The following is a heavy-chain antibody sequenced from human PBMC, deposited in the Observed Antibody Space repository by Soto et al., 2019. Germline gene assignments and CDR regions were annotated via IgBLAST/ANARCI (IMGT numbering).Heavy chain of an antibody. CDR1: GFTFSSYA. V-gene: IGHV3-64D*06. J-gene: IGHJ1*01. D-gene: IGHD3-3*01. CDR2: ISSNGGST. Sequence: PGGSLRLSCSASGFTFSSYAMHWVRQAPGKGLEYVSAISSNGGSTYYADSVKGRFTISRDNSKNTLYLQMSSLRAEDTAVYYCVKDLRSGQEYPEYFQHWGQGTLVTVSS. CDR3: VKDLRSGQEYPEYFQH.